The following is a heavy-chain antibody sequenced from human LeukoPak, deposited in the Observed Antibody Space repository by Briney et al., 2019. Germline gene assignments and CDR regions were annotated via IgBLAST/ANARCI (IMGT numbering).Heavy chain of an antibody. D-gene: IGHD3-22*01. Sequence: GGSLRLSCAASGFTFSDYSMNWVRQAPGKGLEWISYIGIDSGNTNYADSVKGRFTISGDKAKNSLYLQMNSLRVEDTAVYYCARAYYYDSSGYYPGAFDIWGQGTLVTVSS. J-gene: IGHJ3*02. CDR3: ARAYYYDSSGYYPGAFDI. CDR2: IGIDSGNT. V-gene: IGHV3-48*01. CDR1: GFTFSDYS.